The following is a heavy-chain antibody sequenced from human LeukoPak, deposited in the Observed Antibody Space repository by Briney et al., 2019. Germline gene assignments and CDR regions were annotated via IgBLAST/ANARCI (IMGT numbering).Heavy chain of an antibody. CDR1: GYTLTSYA. D-gene: IGHD3-22*01. Sequence: ASVKVSCKASGYTLTSYAMHWVRQAPGQGLEWMGIINPSDDSTRYAQKFQGRATMTKDTSTNTVYMHLSSLSSDDTAVYYCARAYYESSAYRHAVYFDYWGQGTLVTVSS. J-gene: IGHJ4*02. V-gene: IGHV1-46*01. CDR2: INPSDDST. CDR3: ARAYYESSAYRHAVYFDY.